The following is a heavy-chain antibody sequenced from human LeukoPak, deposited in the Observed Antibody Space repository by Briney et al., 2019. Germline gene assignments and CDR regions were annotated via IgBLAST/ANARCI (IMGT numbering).Heavy chain of an antibody. V-gene: IGHV3-30*03. J-gene: IGHJ4*02. CDR2: ISYDGSNK. Sequence: PGGSLRLSCAASGFTFSSYGMHWVRQAPGKGLEWVAVISYDGSNKYYADSVKGRFTISRDNSKNTLYLQMNSLRAEDTAVYYCARDRLTVTTSRSLYFWGQGTLVTVSS. D-gene: IGHD4-17*01. CDR3: ARDRLTVTTSRSLYF. CDR1: GFTFSSYG.